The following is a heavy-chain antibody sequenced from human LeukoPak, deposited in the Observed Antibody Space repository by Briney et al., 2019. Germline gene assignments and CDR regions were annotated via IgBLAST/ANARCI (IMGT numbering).Heavy chain of an antibody. V-gene: IGHV4-61*05. CDR1: GGSISGSNYY. CDR3: ARWDDSAWAFGS. CDR2: IPHSGTT. J-gene: IGHJ4*02. D-gene: IGHD6-19*01. Sequence: SQTLSLTCTVSGGSISGSNYYWSWIRQSPGKGLEWIGYIPHSGTTSYRSSLKSRVTISVDSSKNQLSLKLASVTAADTAVYFCARWDDSAWAFGSWGPGTLVTVSS.